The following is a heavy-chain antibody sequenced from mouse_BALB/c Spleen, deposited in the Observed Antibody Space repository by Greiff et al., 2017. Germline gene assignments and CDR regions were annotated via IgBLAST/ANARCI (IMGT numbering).Heavy chain of an antibody. CDR2: IYPGNSDT. Sequence: EVQLQQSGTVLARPGASVKMSCKASGYSFTSYWMHWVKQRPGQGLEWIGAIYPGNSDTSYNQKFKGKAKLTAVTSASTAYMELSSLTNEDSAVYYCTRGGYGHRVLWYFDYWGQGTTLTVSS. CDR1: GYSFTSYW. D-gene: IGHD2-10*02. J-gene: IGHJ2*01. CDR3: TRGGYGHRVLWYFDY. V-gene: IGHV1-5*01.